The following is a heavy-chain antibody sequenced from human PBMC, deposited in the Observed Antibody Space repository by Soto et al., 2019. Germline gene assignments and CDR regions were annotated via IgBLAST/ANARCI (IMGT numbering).Heavy chain of an antibody. V-gene: IGHV4-31*03. CDR1: GGSISSGGYY. CDR3: ARGPLLAYCGGDCYTHFDY. Sequence: QVQLQESGPGLVKPSQTLSLTCTVSGGSISSGGYYWSWIRQHPGKGLEWIGYIYYSGSTYYNPSLKSRVTISVDTSKNQFSLKLSSVTAADTAVYYCARGPLLAYCGGDCYTHFDYWGQGTLVTVSS. J-gene: IGHJ4*02. CDR2: IYYSGST. D-gene: IGHD2-21*02.